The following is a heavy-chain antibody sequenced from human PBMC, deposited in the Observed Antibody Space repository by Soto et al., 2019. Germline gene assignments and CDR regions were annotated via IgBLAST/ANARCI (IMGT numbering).Heavy chain of an antibody. V-gene: IGHV5-10-1*01. J-gene: IGHJ6*02. CDR3: ARQGKIVPNAIDIFSMDV. CDR2: TDPGGSST. D-gene: IGHD2-8*01. CDR1: GYRFTSYW. Sequence: GDSLKISCQGSGYRFTSYWIGLVRPLPGKGLERMGRTDPGGSSTIYSPSFQGHVTISNDKSFTAAYLQWDSLKASDTATYYCARQGKIVPNAIDIFSMDVWGPGTTVTVSS.